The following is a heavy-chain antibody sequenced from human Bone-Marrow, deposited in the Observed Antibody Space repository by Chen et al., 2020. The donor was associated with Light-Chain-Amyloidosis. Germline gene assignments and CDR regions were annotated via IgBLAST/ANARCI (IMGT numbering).Heavy chain of an antibody. D-gene: IGHD5-18*01. V-gene: IGHV4-39*01. CDR3: ARHPRITVQLWFSQASDYYGMDV. CDR1: GGSISSSSYY. J-gene: IGHJ6*02. Sequence: QLQLQESGPGLVKPSETLSLTCTVSGGSISSSSYYWGWIRQPPGKGLEWIGSIYYSGSTYYNPSLKSRVTISVDTSKNQFSLKLSSVTAADTAVYYCARHPRITVQLWFSQASDYYGMDVWGQGTTVTVSS. CDR2: IYYSGST.